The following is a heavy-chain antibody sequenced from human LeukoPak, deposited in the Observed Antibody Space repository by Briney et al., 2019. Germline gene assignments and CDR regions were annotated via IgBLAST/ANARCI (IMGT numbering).Heavy chain of an antibody. J-gene: IGHJ4*02. CDR3: AKDLYSSSTDDY. V-gene: IGHV3-23*01. CDR1: GFTFSSYG. CDR2: VTGSATST. D-gene: IGHD6-13*01. Sequence: ALRLSCAAAGFTFSSYGMSWVRQAPGQGLEWVATVTGSATSTYYADSVKGRFTISRDNSKNTLYLQMNSLRAEDTAVYYCAKDLYSSSTDDYWGQGTLVTVSS.